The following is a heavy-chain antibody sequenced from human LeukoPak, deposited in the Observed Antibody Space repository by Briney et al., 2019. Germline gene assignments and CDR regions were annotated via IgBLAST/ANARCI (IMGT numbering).Heavy chain of an antibody. CDR3: ARESYDSSGNYQEYYFDY. Sequence: GGSLRLSCEASGFTFSTYTMNWVRQAPGKGLEWVSFISPSSSSIYYADSVKGRFSISRDNAKNSLYLQMNSLRAEDTAVYYCARESYDSSGNYQEYYFDYWGQGALVTVSS. J-gene: IGHJ4*02. CDR1: GFTFSTYT. D-gene: IGHD3-22*01. CDR2: ISPSSSSI. V-gene: IGHV3-21*01.